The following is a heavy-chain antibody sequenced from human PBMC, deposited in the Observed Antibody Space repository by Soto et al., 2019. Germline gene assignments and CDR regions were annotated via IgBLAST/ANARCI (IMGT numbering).Heavy chain of an antibody. CDR3: ARAPPGPSPRWVL. J-gene: IGHJ6*02. V-gene: IGHV4-30-2*01. CDR2: IYPTGTT. CDR1: GGSISSCGYS. Sequence: QLQLLESGSGLVKPSETLSLTCTVSGGSISSCGYSWIWIRHAPESGLEWIVCIYPTGTTYYHPSLKSRVTISVDTSRNQFSLNLTSVTAADTAVYYCARAPPGPSPRWVLWGQGTTVTVSS. D-gene: IGHD3-10*01.